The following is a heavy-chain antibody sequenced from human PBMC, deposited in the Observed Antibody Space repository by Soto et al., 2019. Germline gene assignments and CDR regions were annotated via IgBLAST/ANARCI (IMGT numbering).Heavy chain of an antibody. D-gene: IGHD2-15*01. CDR1: GFTFSDYY. CDR3: ARVRVVDWYFDL. V-gene: IGHV3-11*05. CDR2: ISSSSSYT. Sequence: QVQLVESGGGLVKPGGSLRLSCAASGFTFSDYYMSWIRQAPGKGLEWVSYISSSSSYTNYADSVKGRFTISRDNAKNSLYLQMNSLRAEDTAVYYCARVRVVDWYFDLWGRGTLVTVSS. J-gene: IGHJ2*01.